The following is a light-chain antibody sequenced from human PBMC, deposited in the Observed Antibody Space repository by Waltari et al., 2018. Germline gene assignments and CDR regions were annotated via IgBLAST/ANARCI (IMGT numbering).Light chain of an antibody. CDR3: LQYGSSFT. V-gene: IGKV3-20*01. CDR1: QSVTSRY. Sequence: EIVLTQSPGTLSLSPGERATLSCRASQSVTSRYLAWYQQKPGQSPRLLISGASSRAAGIPDRFSGSGSGTDFTLTISRLEPEDFAVYYCLQYGSSFTFGPGTKVDIK. CDR2: GAS. J-gene: IGKJ3*01.